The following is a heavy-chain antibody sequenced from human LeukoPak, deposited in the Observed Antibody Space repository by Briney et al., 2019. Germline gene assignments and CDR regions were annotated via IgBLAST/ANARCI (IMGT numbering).Heavy chain of an antibody. V-gene: IGHV1-18*01. D-gene: IGHD6-13*01. CDR3: ARDAQQLVGGVAHDDY. CDR1: GYTFTSYG. CDR2: ISAYNGNT. Sequence: SVKVSCKASGYTFTSYGISWVRQAPGQGLEWMGWISAYNGNTNYAQKLQSRVTMTTDTSTSTAYMELRSLRSDDTAVYYCARDAQQLVGGVAHDDYWGQGTLVTVSS. J-gene: IGHJ4*02.